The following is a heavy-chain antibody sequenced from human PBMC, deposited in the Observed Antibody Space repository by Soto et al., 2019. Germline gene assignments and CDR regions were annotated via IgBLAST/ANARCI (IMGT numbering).Heavy chain of an antibody. CDR3: ARGAYCGGDCFYYFDY. D-gene: IGHD2-21*02. Sequence: SETLSLTCTVSGGSISSYYWSWIRQPPGKGLERIGYIYYSGSTKYNSSLKSRVTISINTSKNKFSLNLSTVNAADKAVYYCARGAYCGGDCFYYFDYWGQGTLVTVSS. V-gene: IGHV4-59*01. CDR1: GGSISSYY. CDR2: IYYSGST. J-gene: IGHJ4*02.